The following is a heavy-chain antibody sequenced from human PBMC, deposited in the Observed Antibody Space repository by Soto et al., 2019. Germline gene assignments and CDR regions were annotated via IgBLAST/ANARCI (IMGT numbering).Heavy chain of an antibody. V-gene: IGHV1-24*01. J-gene: IGHJ6*02. D-gene: IGHD3-16*01. CDR2: FDPEDGGT. CDR1: GYTLTELS. CDR3: AVERPAGNCSYCLYPLDV. Sequence: QVQVVQSGAEVKKPGASVKVSCKVSGYTLTELSMHWVRQAPGKGLEWMGGFDPEDGGTIYAQKFQGRVTMTEDTSSDAAYMQFSSLSSDVKAVYYCAVERPAGNCSYCLYPLDVRAQGSTVTV.